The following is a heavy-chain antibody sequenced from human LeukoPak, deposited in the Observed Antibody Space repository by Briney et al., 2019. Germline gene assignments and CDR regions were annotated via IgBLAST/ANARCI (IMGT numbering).Heavy chain of an antibody. CDR1: GFTFDDCA. V-gene: IGHV3-9*01. CDR3: ANSRGFGESY. D-gene: IGHD3-10*01. Sequence: GGSLRLSCAASGFTFDDCAMHWVRQAPGKGLEWVSGISWNSGSIGYADSVKGRFTISRDNAKNSLYLQMNSLRAEDTAIYYCANSRGFGESYWGQGTLVTISS. CDR2: ISWNSGSI. J-gene: IGHJ4*02.